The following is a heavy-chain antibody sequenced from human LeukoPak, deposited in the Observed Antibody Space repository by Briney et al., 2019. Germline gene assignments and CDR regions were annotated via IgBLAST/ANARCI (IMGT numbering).Heavy chain of an antibody. CDR3: EKNLAFGGGDSYPTILVFFNV. CDR2: ISGSGGST. J-gene: IGHJ3*01. D-gene: IGHD2-21*02. V-gene: IGHV3-23*01. CDR1: GFTFSSYA. Sequence: QPGGSLRLSCAASGFTFSSYAMSWVRQAPGKGLEWVSAISGSGGSTYYADSVKGRFTISRDNSKNTLYLQMNSLRAEDTAVYYCEKNLAFGGGDSYPTILVFFNVGAQGTLVT.